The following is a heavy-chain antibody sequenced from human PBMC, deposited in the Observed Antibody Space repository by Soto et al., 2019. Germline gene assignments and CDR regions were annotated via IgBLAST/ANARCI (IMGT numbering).Heavy chain of an antibody. CDR2: ISAYNGNT. CDR1: GYTFTGYY. Sequence: GASVKVSCKASGYTFTGYYMHWVRQAPGQGLEWMGWISAYNGNTNYAQKLQGRVTMTTDTSTRTAHMELRSLRATDTAVYYCAKGLPGMKIVDAAYYESMAVWGRGTRVPVPS. D-gene: IGHD3-22*01. J-gene: IGHJ6*02. CDR3: AKGLPGMKIVDAAYYESMAV. V-gene: IGHV1-18*04.